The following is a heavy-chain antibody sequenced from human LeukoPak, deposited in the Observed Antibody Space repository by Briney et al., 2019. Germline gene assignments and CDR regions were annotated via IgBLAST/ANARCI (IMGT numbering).Heavy chain of an antibody. J-gene: IGHJ3*01. V-gene: IGHV1-58*01. CDR1: GFTFTSSA. D-gene: IGHD3-3*01. CDR3: AATYYDFWSGPGA. Sequence: SVKVSCKASGFTFTSSAVQWVRQARGPRLEWIGWIVVGSGNTNYAQKFQERVTITRDMSISTAYMELSSLRSEDTAGYYCAATYYDFWSGPGAWGQGTMVTVSS. CDR2: IVVGSGNT.